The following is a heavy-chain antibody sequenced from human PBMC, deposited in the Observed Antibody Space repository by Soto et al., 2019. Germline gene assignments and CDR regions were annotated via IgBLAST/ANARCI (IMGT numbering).Heavy chain of an antibody. CDR2: INPSGGST. V-gene: IGHV1-46*03. CDR1: GYTFTSYD. Sequence: GASVKVSCKASGYTFTSYDMHWVRQAPGQGLEWMGIINPSGGSTSYAQKFQGRVTMTRDTSTSTVYMELSSLRSEDTAVYYCAREVAVAGELDYWGQGTLVTVSS. J-gene: IGHJ4*02. CDR3: AREVAVAGELDY. D-gene: IGHD6-19*01.